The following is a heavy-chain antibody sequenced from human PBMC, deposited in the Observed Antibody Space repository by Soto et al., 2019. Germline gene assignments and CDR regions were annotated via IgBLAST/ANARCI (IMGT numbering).Heavy chain of an antibody. CDR3: FFQGKDGIRDVRSVSAFLLNRSSDL. Sequence: GKGLEWVSSISSSSSYIYYADSVKGRFTISRDNAKNALYLQMNSLRAEDTAVYYFFFQGKDGIRDVRSVSAFLLNRSSDL. D-gene: IGHD3-10*02. V-gene: IGHV3-21*01. CDR2: ISSSSSYI. J-gene: IGHJ2*01.